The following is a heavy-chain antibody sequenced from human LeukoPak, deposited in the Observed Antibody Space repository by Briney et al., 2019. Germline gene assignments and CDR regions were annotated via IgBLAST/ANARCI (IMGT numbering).Heavy chain of an antibody. Sequence: SETLSLTCTVSGGSMSGSFWSWIRQPAGKGLEWIGRIYSSGRTNYNPSLKSRVTMSLDTSKSQFSLKLTSVSAADRAVYYCAREVDSGSRANWFDPWGQGTLVTVSS. D-gene: IGHD1-26*01. V-gene: IGHV4-4*07. CDR1: GGSMSGSF. CDR2: IYSSGRT. CDR3: AREVDSGSRANWFDP. J-gene: IGHJ5*02.